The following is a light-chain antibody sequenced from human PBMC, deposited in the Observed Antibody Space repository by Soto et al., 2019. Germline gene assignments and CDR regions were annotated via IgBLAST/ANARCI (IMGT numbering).Light chain of an antibody. V-gene: IGKV1-5*01. CDR1: QSISSW. CDR3: QQYNSYS. Sequence: DIQMTQSPSSLSASVGDRVTITCRASQSISSWLAWYQQKPGTAPKLLIYHASTLATGVPSRFSGSGSGTEITITISSLQPDDFATYYCQQYNSYSFGQGTKVDIK. CDR2: HAS. J-gene: IGKJ1*01.